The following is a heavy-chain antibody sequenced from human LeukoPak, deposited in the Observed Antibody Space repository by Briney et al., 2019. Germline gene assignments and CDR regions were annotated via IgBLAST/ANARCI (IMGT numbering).Heavy chain of an antibody. Sequence: ASVKLSCTASGYTFTSYYMHWVRHAPRQGLEWMGIINPSGGSTSYAQKFQGRVTMTRDTSTSTVYMELSSLRSEDTAVYYCARDSVPAATRYFAYWSQGTLVTVPS. V-gene: IGHV1-46*01. D-gene: IGHD2-15*01. CDR2: INPSGGST. CDR1: GYTFTSYY. J-gene: IGHJ4*02. CDR3: ARDSVPAATRYFAY.